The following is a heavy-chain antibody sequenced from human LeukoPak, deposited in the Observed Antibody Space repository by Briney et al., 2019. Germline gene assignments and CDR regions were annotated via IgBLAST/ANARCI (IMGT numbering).Heavy chain of an antibody. CDR2: ISSSSSYI. CDR1: GFTFSSYS. CDR3: ARPRYCSGGSCSGGFDP. J-gene: IGHJ5*02. V-gene: IGHV3-21*01. D-gene: IGHD2-15*01. Sequence: TGGSLRLSCAASGFTFSSYSMNWVRQAPGKGLEWVSSISSSSSYIYYADSVKGRFTISRDNAKNSLYLQMNSLRAEDTAVYYCARPRYCSGGSCSGGFDPWGQGTLVTVSS.